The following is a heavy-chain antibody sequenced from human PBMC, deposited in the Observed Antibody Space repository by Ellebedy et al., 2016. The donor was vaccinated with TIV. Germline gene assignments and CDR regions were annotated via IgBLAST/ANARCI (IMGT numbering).Heavy chain of an antibody. CDR2: ISVKNGDT. Sequence: ASVKVSCXTSGFTFSIFGITWVRQAPGQGLEWVGWISVKNGDTTYAQRLQGRVTMTTDTSTSAAYMELRSLRSEDTAVYYCARTHRSGWFDFWGQGTLVIVSS. CDR1: GFTFSIFG. V-gene: IGHV1-18*01. CDR3: ARTHRSGWFDF. D-gene: IGHD6-19*01. J-gene: IGHJ4*02.